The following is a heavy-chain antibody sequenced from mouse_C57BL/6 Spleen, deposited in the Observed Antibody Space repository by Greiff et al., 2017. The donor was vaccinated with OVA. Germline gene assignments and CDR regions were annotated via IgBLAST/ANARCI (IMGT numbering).Heavy chain of an antibody. Sequence: QVQLQQSGAELVRPGTSVKVSCKASGYAFTNYLIEWVKQRPGQGLEWIGVINPGSGGTNYNEKFKGKATLTADKSSSTAYMQLSSLTSEDSAVYFCARHVFYALDYWGQGTSVTVSS. J-gene: IGHJ4*01. V-gene: IGHV1-54*01. CDR1: GYAFTNYL. CDR3: ARHVFYALDY. CDR2: INPGSGGT.